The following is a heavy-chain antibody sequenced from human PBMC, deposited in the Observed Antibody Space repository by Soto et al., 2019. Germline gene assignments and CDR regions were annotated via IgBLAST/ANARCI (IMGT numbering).Heavy chain of an antibody. CDR2: IYHSGST. D-gene: IGHD1-1*01. CDR3: ACARVKGWKPFDY. CDR1: GGSISSSNG. Sequence: PSETLALACTVSGGSISSSNGWSWVRQPPGKGLEWIGEIYHSGSTNYNPSLKSRVTISVDKSKNQFSLKLSSVTAADTAVYYCACARVKGWKPFDYWGQGTLVTVSS. J-gene: IGHJ4*02. V-gene: IGHV4-4*02.